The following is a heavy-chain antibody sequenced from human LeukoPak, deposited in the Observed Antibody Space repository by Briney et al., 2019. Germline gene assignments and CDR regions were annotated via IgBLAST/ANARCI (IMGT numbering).Heavy chain of an antibody. CDR3: ARGFGYYYDSSGYWFDP. J-gene: IGHJ5*02. D-gene: IGHD3-22*01. CDR2: INHSGST. Sequence: SETLSLTCAVYGGSFSGYYWSWIRQPPGKGLEWIGEINHSGSTNYNSSLKGRVTISVDTSKNQFSLKLSSVTAADTAVYYCARGFGYYYDSSGYWFDPWGQGTLVTVSS. CDR1: GGSFSGYY. V-gene: IGHV4-34*01.